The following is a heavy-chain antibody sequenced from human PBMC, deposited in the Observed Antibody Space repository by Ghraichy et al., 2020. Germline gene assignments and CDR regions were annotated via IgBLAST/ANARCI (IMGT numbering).Heavy chain of an antibody. CDR1: GFTVSSNY. CDR2: IYSGGST. Sequence: GSLRLSCAASGFTVSSNYMSWVRQAPGKGLEWVSVIYSGGSTYYADSVKGRFTISRDNSKNTLYLQMNSLRTEDTAVYYCARMPRYYDILTGFEDWGQRTQVTVCS. J-gene: IGHJ4*02. CDR3: ARMPRYYDILTGFED. D-gene: IGHD3-9*01. V-gene: IGHV3-53*01.